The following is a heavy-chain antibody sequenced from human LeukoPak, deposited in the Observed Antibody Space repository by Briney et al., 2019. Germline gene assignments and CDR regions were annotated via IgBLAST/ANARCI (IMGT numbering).Heavy chain of an antibody. CDR1: GYTLTELS. CDR3: AREEIVGATSRPLDY. V-gene: IGHV1-24*01. CDR2: FDPEDGET. Sequence: ASVKVSCKVSGYTLTELSMHWVRQAPGKGLEWMGGFDPEDGETIYAQKFQGRVTMTEDTSTDTAYMELRSLRSDDTAVYYCAREEIVGATSRPLDYWGQGTLVTVSS. J-gene: IGHJ4*02. D-gene: IGHD1-26*01.